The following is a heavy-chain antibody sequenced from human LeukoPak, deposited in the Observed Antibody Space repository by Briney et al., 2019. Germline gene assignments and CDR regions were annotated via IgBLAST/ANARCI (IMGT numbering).Heavy chain of an antibody. D-gene: IGHD1-26*01. CDR2: ISFDGTNK. CDR3: AKDLSRTSLPNKDY. CDR1: GFTFSSYW. Sequence: GGSLRLSCAASGFTFSSYWMSWVRQAPSKGLEWVAVISFDGTNKKYADSVKGRFTISRDNSKNTLYLQMNSLRAEDTAVYYCAKDLSRTSLPNKDYWGQGTLVTVSS. V-gene: IGHV3-30*18. J-gene: IGHJ4*02.